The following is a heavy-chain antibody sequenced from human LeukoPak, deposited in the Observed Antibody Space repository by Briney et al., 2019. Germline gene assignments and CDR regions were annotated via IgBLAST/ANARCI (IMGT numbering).Heavy chain of an antibody. D-gene: IGHD5-24*01. CDR2: TYYSGST. Sequence: SETLSLTCTVSGSSISIGGYYWSWIRQHPGKGLEWIGYTYYSGSTYYNPSLKSRITISVDTSKRQFSLKLSSVTAADTAVYYCARHVAMATIGDWLDPWGQGTLVTVSS. CDR3: ARHVAMATIGDWLDP. CDR1: GSSISIGGYY. J-gene: IGHJ5*02. V-gene: IGHV4-31*03.